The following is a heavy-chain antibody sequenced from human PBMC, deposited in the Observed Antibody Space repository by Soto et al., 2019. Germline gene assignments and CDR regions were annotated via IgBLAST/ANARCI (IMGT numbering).Heavy chain of an antibody. Sequence: QVQLVQSGAEVKKPGSSVRVSCTASGDTLNFYTISWVRQAPGQGLEWMGRVIPMVAMSSYAQKFQGRVTISADKYTSTVYMDLRSLRSEDTAMYYCATNYGSGSTHFDNWGQGTLVTVSS. D-gene: IGHD3-10*01. CDR2: VIPMVAMS. V-gene: IGHV1-69*02. J-gene: IGHJ4*02. CDR3: ATNYGSGSTHFDN. CDR1: GDTLNFYT.